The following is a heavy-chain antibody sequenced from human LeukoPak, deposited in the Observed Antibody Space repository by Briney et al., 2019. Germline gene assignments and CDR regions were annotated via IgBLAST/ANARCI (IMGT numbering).Heavy chain of an antibody. D-gene: IGHD3-22*01. CDR3: AREDYHYDSSGHRSLYYFDY. J-gene: IGHJ4*02. CDR1: GFTFSSYA. CDR2: ISYDGSNK. V-gene: IGHV3-30-3*01. Sequence: PGRSLRLSCAASGFTFSSYAMHWVRQAPGKGLEWVTVISYDGSNKYYADSVKGRFTISRDNSKNTLYLQMNSLRAGDTAVYYCAREDYHYDSSGHRSLYYFDYWGQGTLVTVSS.